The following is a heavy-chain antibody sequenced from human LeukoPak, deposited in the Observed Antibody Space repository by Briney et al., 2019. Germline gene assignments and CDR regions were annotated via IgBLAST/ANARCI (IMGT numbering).Heavy chain of an antibody. J-gene: IGHJ3*02. CDR1: GGSISSGGYS. CDR3: ARVTYSSSSISLDAFDI. V-gene: IGHV4-30-2*01. CDR2: IYHSGST. Sequence: SQTLSLTCAVSGGSISSGGYSWSWIRQPPGKGLEWIGYIYHSGSTYYNPSLKSRVTISVDRSKNQFSLKLSSVTAADTAVYYCARVTYSSSSISLDAFDIWGQGTMVTVSS. D-gene: IGHD6-6*01.